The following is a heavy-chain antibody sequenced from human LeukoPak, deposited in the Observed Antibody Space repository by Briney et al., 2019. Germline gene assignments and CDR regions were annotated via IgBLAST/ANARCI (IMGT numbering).Heavy chain of an antibody. CDR2: ITHSGGT. D-gene: IGHD7-27*01. Sequence: SETLSLTCTVSGGSLNSYYWSWIRQPAGKGLEWIGFITHSGGTDFDSSLGGRVTISVDTSKNQFSLRLTSMTAADTAVYFCARGRISNWGFEGTLFDAWGQGVLVTVSS. J-gene: IGHJ4*02. CDR1: GGSLNSYY. V-gene: IGHV4-59*01. CDR3: ARGRISNWGFEGTLFDA.